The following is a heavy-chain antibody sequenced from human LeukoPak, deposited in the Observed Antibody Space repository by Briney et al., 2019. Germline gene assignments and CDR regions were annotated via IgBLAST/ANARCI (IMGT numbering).Heavy chain of an antibody. Sequence: GGSLRLSCAPSGFTFSSYAMRWVRQAPGKGLEWVLSIIDSGGSTYYADSVKGWFTISRDNSTTTLYLQMNSLRAEATAVYYCAKVRGRGAVDYWGRGTLVTVSS. CDR1: GFTFSSYA. V-gene: IGHV3-23*01. CDR3: AKVRGRGAVDY. CDR2: IIDSGGST. J-gene: IGHJ4*02. D-gene: IGHD3-10*01.